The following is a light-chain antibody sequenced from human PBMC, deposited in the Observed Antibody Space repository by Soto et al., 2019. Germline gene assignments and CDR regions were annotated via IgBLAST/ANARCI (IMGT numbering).Light chain of an antibody. CDR1: SSDIGSYNY. V-gene: IGLV2-14*01. J-gene: IGLJ1*01. CDR3: SSYTATSSYV. CDR2: DVN. Sequence: QSALTQPASVSGSPGQSITISCTGTSSDIGSYNYVSWYQQHPGKAPKLMIYDVNNRPSGISDRLSGSKSGNTASLTISWLQAADEADYYCSSYTATSSYVFGTGTKVTVL.